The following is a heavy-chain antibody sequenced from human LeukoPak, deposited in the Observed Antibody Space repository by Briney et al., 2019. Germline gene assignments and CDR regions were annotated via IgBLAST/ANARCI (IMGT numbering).Heavy chain of an antibody. CDR2: ISGSGGST. D-gene: IGHD3-3*01. V-gene: IGHV3-23*01. CDR1: GFTFSSYA. J-gene: IGHJ6*02. Sequence: GGSLRLSCAASGFTFSSYAMSWVRQAPGKGLEWVLAISGSGGSTYYADSVKGRFTISRDNSKNTLYLQMNSLRAEDTAVYYCAKGLNYDFWSGYLAVEYYYYGMDVWGQGTTVTVSS. CDR3: AKGLNYDFWSGYLAVEYYYYGMDV.